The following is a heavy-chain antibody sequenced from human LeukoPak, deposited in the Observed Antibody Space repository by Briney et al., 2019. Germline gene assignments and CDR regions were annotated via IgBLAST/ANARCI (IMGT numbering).Heavy chain of an antibody. J-gene: IGHJ3*02. D-gene: IGHD1-1*01. CDR1: GFNFSSYW. Sequence: GGSLRLSCAASGFNFSSYWMSWVRRAPGKGLECVANIKQDGSEKYYVDSVKGRFTISRDNAKNSLYLQMNSLRAEDTAVYYCARSRLFWTAFDIWGQGTMVTVSS. CDR2: IKQDGSEK. V-gene: IGHV3-7*01. CDR3: ARSRLFWTAFDI.